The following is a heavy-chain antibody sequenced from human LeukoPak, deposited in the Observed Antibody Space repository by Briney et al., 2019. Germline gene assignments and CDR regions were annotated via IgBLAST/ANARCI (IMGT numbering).Heavy chain of an antibody. CDR2: INPSGGST. V-gene: IGHV1-46*01. J-gene: IGHJ4*02. CDR3: ARDYGEWLFSERFDY. D-gene: IGHD3-3*01. Sequence: APVKVSCKASGYTFTSYYMHWVRQAPGQGLEWMGIINPSGGSTSYAQKFQGRVTMTRDTSTSTAYMELRSLRSDDTAVYYCARDYGEWLFSERFDYWGQGTLVTVSS. CDR1: GYTFTSYY.